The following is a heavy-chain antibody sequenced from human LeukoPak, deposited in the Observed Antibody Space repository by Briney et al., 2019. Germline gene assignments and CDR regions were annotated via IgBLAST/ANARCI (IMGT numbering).Heavy chain of an antibody. CDR3: ARNDVAGTVDY. V-gene: IGHV3-7*01. D-gene: IGHD6-19*01. J-gene: IGHJ4*02. Sequence: GGSLRLSCAASGFTFSYYWMSWVRQAPGKGLEWVANIKGDGSQKYYVDSVKGRFTISRDNSKNSLYVQMNSLRADETAVYYCARNDVAGTVDYWGQGTLVTVSS. CDR2: IKGDGSQK. CDR1: GFTFSYYW.